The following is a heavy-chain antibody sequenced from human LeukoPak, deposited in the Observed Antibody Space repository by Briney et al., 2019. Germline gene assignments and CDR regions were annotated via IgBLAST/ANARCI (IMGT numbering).Heavy chain of an antibody. CDR3: ARGPYSYDSSGAFDI. D-gene: IGHD3-22*01. Sequence: PSETLSLTCSVSGGSISSSSHSWGWIRQSPGKGLEWIGSIYYSGSTFYNPSLKSRVTISVDRSKNQFSLKLSSVTAADTAVYFCARGPYSYDSSGAFDIWGQGTMVTVSS. CDR2: IYYSGST. CDR1: GGSISSSSHS. V-gene: IGHV4-39*07. J-gene: IGHJ3*02.